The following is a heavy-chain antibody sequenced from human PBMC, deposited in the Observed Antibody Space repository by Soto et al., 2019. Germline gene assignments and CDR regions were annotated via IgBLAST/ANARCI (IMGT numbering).Heavy chain of an antibody. Sequence: PGGSLRLSCAASGFTFSDYYMSWIRQAPGKGLEWVSYISSGGGLIYYADSVKGRFTISRDNAKNSLYLQMNSLRAEDTAVYYCARDRYDFWSGSEHYGMDVWGQGTTVTVSS. CDR3: ARDRYDFWSGSEHYGMDV. J-gene: IGHJ6*02. D-gene: IGHD3-3*01. V-gene: IGHV3-11*01. CDR1: GFTFSDYY. CDR2: ISSGGGLI.